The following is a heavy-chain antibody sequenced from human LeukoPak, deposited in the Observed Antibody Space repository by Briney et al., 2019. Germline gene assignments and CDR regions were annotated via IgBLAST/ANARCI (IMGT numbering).Heavy chain of an antibody. CDR2: IIPIFGTA. Sequence: ASVKVSCKASGGTFSSYAISWVRQAPGQGLEWMGGIIPIFGTANYAQKFQGRVTITTDESTSTAYMELSSLRSEDTAVYYCARGDYDYVWGSYRYTGDWFDPWGQGTLVTVSS. J-gene: IGHJ5*02. V-gene: IGHV1-69*05. D-gene: IGHD3-16*02. CDR1: GGTFSSYA. CDR3: ARGDYDYVWGSYRYTGDWFDP.